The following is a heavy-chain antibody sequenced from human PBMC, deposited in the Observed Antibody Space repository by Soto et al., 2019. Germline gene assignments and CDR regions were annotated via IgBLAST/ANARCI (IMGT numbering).Heavy chain of an antibody. CDR1: GGSISSSSYY. D-gene: IGHD2-21*02. CDR3: ARYCGGDCSYFDY. CDR2: IYYSGST. J-gene: IGHJ4*02. V-gene: IGHV4-39*01. Sequence: SETLSLTCTVSGGSISSSSYYWGWIRQPPGKGLEWIGSIYYSGSTYYNPSLKSRVTISVDTSKNQFSLKLSSVTAADTAVYYCARYCGGDCSYFDYWGQGTLVTVSS.